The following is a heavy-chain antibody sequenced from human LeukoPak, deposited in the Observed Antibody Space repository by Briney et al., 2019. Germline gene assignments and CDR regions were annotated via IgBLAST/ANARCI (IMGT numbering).Heavy chain of an antibody. CDR1: GGSFSGYY. D-gene: IGHD2-15*01. J-gene: IGHJ4*02. CDR3: AVDYCSGGSCYILNFDY. V-gene: IGHV4-34*01. Sequence: PSEPPSLTCAVYGGSFSGYYWSWIRQPPGKGLEWIGEINHSGSTNYNPSLKSRVTISVDTSKNQFSLKLSSVTAADTAVYYCAVDYCSGGSCYILNFDYWGQGTLVTVSS. CDR2: INHSGST.